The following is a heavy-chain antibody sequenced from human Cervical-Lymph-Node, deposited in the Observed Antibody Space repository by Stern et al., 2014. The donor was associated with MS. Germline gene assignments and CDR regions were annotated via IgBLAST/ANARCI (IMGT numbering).Heavy chain of an antibody. CDR2: ISWDSGSI. J-gene: IGHJ3*02. CDR3: AKEEDTDDAFDI. V-gene: IGHV3-9*01. CDR1: GFTFDDYA. Sequence: EVQLEESGGGLVQPGRSLRLSCAASGFTFDDYAMHWVRQAPRKGLEWVSGISWDSGSIGYAASVKGRFTISRYHAKKSLYLQMNSLRAEDTALYYCAKEEDTDDAFDIWGQGTMVTVSS. D-gene: IGHD2-15*01.